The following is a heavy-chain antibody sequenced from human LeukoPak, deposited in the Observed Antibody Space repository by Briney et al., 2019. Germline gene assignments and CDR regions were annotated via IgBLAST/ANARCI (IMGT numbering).Heavy chain of an antibody. CDR2: TYYRSKWYN. CDR1: GDSVSSNSAA. J-gene: IGHJ2*01. CDR3: ARDSVGATRGKGWYFDL. Sequence: SQTLSLTCAISGDSVSSNSAAWNWIRQSPSRGLEWLGRTYYRSKWYNDYAVSVKSRITINPDTSKNQFSLQLNSVTPEDTAVYYCARDSVGATRGKGWYFDLWGRGTLVTVSS. V-gene: IGHV6-1*01. D-gene: IGHD1-26*01.